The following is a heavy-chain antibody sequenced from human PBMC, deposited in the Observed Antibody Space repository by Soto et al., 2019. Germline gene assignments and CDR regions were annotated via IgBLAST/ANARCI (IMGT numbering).Heavy chain of an antibody. CDR2: IWYDGSNK. V-gene: IGHV3-33*01. CDR1: GFTFSDYG. CDR3: ARDYASSRTEYFQH. Sequence: PGLSHRLPCAASGFTFSDYGMHWVRQAPGKGLEWVAVIWYDGSNKYYADSVKGRFTISRDNSKNTLYLQMNSLRAEDTAVYYCARDYASSRTEYFQHWGQGTLVTVSS. D-gene: IGHD3-16*01. J-gene: IGHJ1*01.